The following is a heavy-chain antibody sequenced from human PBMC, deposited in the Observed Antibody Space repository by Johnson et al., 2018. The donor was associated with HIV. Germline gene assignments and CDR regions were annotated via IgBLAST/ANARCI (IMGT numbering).Heavy chain of an antibody. D-gene: IGHD2-8*02. J-gene: IGHJ3*02. V-gene: IGHV3-30*02. Sequence: QVQLMESGGGVVQPGRSLRLSCAASGFLFSRYAMHWVRQAPGKGLEWVAFIRYDGNNKYYSESVKGRFTISRDNSKNTLYLQMNSLRPEDTAVYYCAKSGLFVLVVYAPDVFDIWGQGTMVTVSS. CDR3: AKSGLFVLVVYAPDVFDI. CDR1: GFLFSRYA. CDR2: IRYDGNNK.